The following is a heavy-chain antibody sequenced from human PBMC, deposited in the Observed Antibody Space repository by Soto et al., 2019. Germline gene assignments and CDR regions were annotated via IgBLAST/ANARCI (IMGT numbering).Heavy chain of an antibody. J-gene: IGHJ4*02. CDR3: ARGGSSGYTGFDY. CDR1: GYTFTSCY. V-gene: IGHV1-46*01. CDR2: IHPSGSST. D-gene: IGHD3-22*01. Sequence: ASVKVSCKASGYTFTSCYMHWVRQAPGQGLEWMGIIHPSGSSTTYAQKFQGRVTMTRDTSTSTVYMEMSSLRSEDTAVYFCARGGSSGYTGFDYWGQGTLVTVSS.